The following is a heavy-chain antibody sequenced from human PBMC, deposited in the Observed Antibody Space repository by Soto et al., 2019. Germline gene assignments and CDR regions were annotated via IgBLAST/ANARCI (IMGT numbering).Heavy chain of an antibody. Sequence: PGGSLRLSCAASGFTFSSYCMHWVRQAPGKGLEWVANIKPDGSQKWYVDSVKGRFTISRDNAKKSLYLQMNSLRAEDTAVYYCARGDYYDSSGPFSDAFDIWGQGTMVTVSS. J-gene: IGHJ3*02. CDR2: IKPDGSQK. V-gene: IGHV3-7*04. CDR3: ARGDYYDSSGPFSDAFDI. D-gene: IGHD3-22*01. CDR1: GFTFSSYC.